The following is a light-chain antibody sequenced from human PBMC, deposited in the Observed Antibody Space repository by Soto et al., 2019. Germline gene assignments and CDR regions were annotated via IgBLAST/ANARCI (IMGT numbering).Light chain of an antibody. J-gene: IGKJ1*01. V-gene: IGKV1-5*01. Sequence: DIQLTQSPSTLYASIGDRVPLTCRASHSLNSRLAWYQQRPGKAPKLLISDASTLESGVPSRLSGSGSGTEFTLTINNLQPDDAATYICQQYKSYSTFGQGTKVDIK. CDR2: DAS. CDR3: QQYKSYST. CDR1: HSLNSR.